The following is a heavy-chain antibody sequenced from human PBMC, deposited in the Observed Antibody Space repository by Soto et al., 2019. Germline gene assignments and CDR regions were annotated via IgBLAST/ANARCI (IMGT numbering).Heavy chain of an antibody. CDR3: ARGAAPKNTYYYYGMDV. CDR1: GYSFTSYW. V-gene: IGHV5-10-1*01. Sequence: GESLKISCKGSGYSFTSYWIAWVRQMPGKGLEWMGRIDPSDSYTNYSPSFQGHVTISADKSISTAYLQWSGLKASDTAMYYCARGAAPKNTYYYYGMDVWGQGTTVTVSS. D-gene: IGHD1-26*01. J-gene: IGHJ6*02. CDR2: IDPSDSYT.